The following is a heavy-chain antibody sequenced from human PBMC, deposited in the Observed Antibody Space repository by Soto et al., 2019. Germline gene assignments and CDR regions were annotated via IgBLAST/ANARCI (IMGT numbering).Heavy chain of an antibody. J-gene: IGHJ6*02. Sequence: GGSLRLSCSASGFTFGAYCMTWVRQAPGKGLEWVANIKQDGTELYYVDSVKGRFTISRDNAKDSVYLQMNSLRVEDTAVYYCARDGNGVDVWGQGITVTVSS. CDR3: ARDGNGVDV. CDR2: IKQDGTEL. D-gene: IGHD1-26*01. V-gene: IGHV3-7*03. CDR1: GFTFGAYC.